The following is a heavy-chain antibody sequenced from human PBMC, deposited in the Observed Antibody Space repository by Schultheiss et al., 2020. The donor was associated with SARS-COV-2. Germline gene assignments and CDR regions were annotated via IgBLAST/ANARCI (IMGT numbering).Heavy chain of an antibody. CDR2: IYYSGST. CDR3: ARDLTYGDYGMDV. V-gene: IGHV4-59*12. D-gene: IGHD4-17*01. J-gene: IGHJ6*02. Sequence: ETLSLTCAVYGGSFSGYYWSWIRQPPGKGLEWIGYIYYSGSTNYNPSLKSRVTISVDTSKNQFSLKLSSVTAADTAVYYCARDLTYGDYGMDVWGQGTTVTVSS. CDR1: GGSFSGYY.